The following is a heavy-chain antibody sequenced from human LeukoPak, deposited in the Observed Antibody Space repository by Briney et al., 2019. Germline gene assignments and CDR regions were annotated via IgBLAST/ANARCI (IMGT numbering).Heavy chain of an antibody. CDR3: ARVYDSSGYYYSDY. CDR2: ISTYNGNT. V-gene: IGHV1-18*01. CDR1: GYTFTTYG. D-gene: IGHD3-22*01. Sequence: ASVKVSCKALGYTFTTYGITWVRQAPGQGLEWMGWISTYNGNTNYAQKLQGRVTMTTDTSTRTAHMELRSLRADDTAVYYCARVYDSSGYYYSDYWGQGTLVTVSS. J-gene: IGHJ4*02.